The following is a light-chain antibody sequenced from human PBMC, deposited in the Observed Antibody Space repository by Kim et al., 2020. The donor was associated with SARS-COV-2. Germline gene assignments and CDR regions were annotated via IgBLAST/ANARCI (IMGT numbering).Light chain of an antibody. CDR1: KLGEKY. J-gene: IGLJ2*01. CDR2: EDT. Sequence: SSELTQPPSVSVSPGQTASITCSEDKLGEKYVSWYQQKPGQSPVLVIHEDTKRPPGIPERFSGSNSGNPATLTISGTQTLDEADYYCQVWDSRVVIFGGG. CDR3: QVWDSRVVI. V-gene: IGLV3-1*01.